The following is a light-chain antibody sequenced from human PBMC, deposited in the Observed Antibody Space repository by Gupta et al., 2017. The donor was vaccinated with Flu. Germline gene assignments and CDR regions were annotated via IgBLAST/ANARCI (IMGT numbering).Light chain of an antibody. CDR3: QESYRLPYS. J-gene: IGKJ2*03. V-gene: IGKV1-39*01. CDR1: QSVSTY. CDR2: FAS. Sequence: DIQMTQSPSSLSASVGDRVTITCRASQSVSTYLNWYQQKPGKAPKVLIYFASTLQSGVPSRFSGSGSGTDFTLTISSLQPEDFATYYCQESYRLPYSFGQGTKRRSN.